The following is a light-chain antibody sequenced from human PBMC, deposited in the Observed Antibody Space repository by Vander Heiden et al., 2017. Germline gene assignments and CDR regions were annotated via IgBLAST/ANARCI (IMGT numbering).Light chain of an antibody. CDR3: QQSSSWPLT. V-gene: IGKV3-15*01. Sequence: EIVWTQSPATPSVSPGEGVTLTCRASQSIGTDVAWYLQKPGQAPRLLIHDASTRASGVPARFSGSGSGTDFTLTISSLQPEDFAVYYCQQSSSWPLTFGGGTKVEIK. CDR1: QSIGTD. J-gene: IGKJ4*01. CDR2: DAS.